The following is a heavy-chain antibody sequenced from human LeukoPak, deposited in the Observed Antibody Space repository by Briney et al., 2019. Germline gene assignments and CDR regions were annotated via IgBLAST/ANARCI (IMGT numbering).Heavy chain of an antibody. J-gene: IGHJ2*01. Sequence: GGSLRLSCAASGFTFNSYSMNWVRQAPGKGLEWVSYISSSSSYIYYADSVKGRFTISRDNAKNSLYLQMNSLRAEDTAVYYCARHLDYDILTGYYILHWYFDLWGRGTLVTVSS. CDR2: ISSSSSYI. D-gene: IGHD3-9*01. V-gene: IGHV3-21*01. CDR1: GFTFNSYS. CDR3: ARHLDYDILTGYYILHWYFDL.